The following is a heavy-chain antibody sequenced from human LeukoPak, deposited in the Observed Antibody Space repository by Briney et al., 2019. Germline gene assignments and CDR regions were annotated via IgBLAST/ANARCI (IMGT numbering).Heavy chain of an antibody. V-gene: IGHV4-39*07. D-gene: IGHD3-9*01. CDR2: IYYSGST. CDR3: ARQWSSTGSWFDP. CDR1: GGSISSSSYY. J-gene: IGHJ5*02. Sequence: TSETLSLTCTVSGGSISSSSYYWGWIRQPPGKGLEWIGSIYYSGSTYYNPSLKSRVTISVDRSKNQFSLKLSSVTAADTAVYYCARQWSSTGSWFDPWGQGTLVTVSS.